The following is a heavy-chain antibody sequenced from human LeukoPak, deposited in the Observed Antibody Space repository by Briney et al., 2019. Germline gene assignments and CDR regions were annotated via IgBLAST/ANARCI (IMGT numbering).Heavy chain of an antibody. V-gene: IGHV3-53*01. CDR3: ARDKIPAPWDGMDV. CDR2: IFSSGTT. D-gene: IGHD2-2*01. Sequence: GGSLRLSFAASGFTVSGNYMSWVRQAPGKGLEWASAIFSSGTTYYPDSVKGRFTISRDNSKNTLYLQMNSLRPEDTAVYYCARDKIPAPWDGMDVWGRGTTVTVSS. J-gene: IGHJ6*02. CDR1: GFTVSGNY.